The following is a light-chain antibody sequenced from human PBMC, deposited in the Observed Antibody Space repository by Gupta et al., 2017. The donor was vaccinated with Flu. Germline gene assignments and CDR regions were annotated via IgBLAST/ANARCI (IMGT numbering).Light chain of an antibody. V-gene: IGKV1-33*01. CDR2: DAS. CDR1: QDISNY. CDR3: QQYDNLPLT. J-gene: IGKJ4*01. Sequence: DIQMTQSPSSLSASVGDRVTITCQASQDISNYLNWYQQKPGKAPKLLIYDASSLETGVASRFSGSGSGTDFTVTISSLQPEDIATYYCQQYDNLPLTFGGGTKVEIK.